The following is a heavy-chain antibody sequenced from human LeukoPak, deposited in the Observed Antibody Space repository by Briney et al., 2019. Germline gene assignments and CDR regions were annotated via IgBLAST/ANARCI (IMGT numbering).Heavy chain of an antibody. CDR2: ISYDGSNK. CDR1: GFTFSSYG. V-gene: IGHV3-30*18. D-gene: IGHD6-19*01. CDR3: AKAPTSNQWPVYDYYYGMDV. Sequence: RRSLRLSCAAPGFTFSSYGMHWVRQAPGKGLEWVSVISYDGSNKYYAHSVKGRFTISRDNSKNTLYLQMNSLRAEDTAVYYCAKAPTSNQWPVYDYYYGMDVWGQGTTVTVSS. J-gene: IGHJ6*02.